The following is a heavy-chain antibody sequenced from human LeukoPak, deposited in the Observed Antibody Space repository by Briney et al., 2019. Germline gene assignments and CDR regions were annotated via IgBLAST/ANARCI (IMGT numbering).Heavy chain of an antibody. D-gene: IGHD1-1*01. CDR3: AKEGTGIHFDY. Sequence: PGGSLRLSCAASGFTFSSNAIHWVRQAPGKGLEWVAEISYDGGNTYYADSVKGRFTISRDNSENTLYLQMNSLRAEDTAVYYCAKEGTGIHFDYWGQGTLVTVSS. J-gene: IGHJ4*02. V-gene: IGHV3-30-3*01. CDR2: ISYDGGNT. CDR1: GFTFSSNA.